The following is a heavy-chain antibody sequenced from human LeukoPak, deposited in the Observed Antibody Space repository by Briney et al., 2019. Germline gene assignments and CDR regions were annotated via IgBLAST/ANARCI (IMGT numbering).Heavy chain of an antibody. V-gene: IGHV4-39*07. CDR2: IYYSGST. Sequence: SETLSLTCTVSGGSTSSSSYYWGWIRQPPGKGLEWIGSIYYSGSTYYNPSLKSRVTISVDTSKNQFSLKLSSVTAADTAVYYCARAGSNWNYDYWGQGTLVTVSS. CDR1: GGSTSSSSYY. CDR3: ARAGSNWNYDY. J-gene: IGHJ4*02. D-gene: IGHD1-7*01.